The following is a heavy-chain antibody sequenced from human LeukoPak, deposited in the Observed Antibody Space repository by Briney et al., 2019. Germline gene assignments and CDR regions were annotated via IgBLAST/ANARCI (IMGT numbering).Heavy chain of an antibody. J-gene: IGHJ3*01. CDR1: GFSFSSYW. CDR3: VRDGLLWYGGAT. CDR2: LNSDGTRI. Sequence: GGSLRLSCTASGFSFSSYWMHWVRQVPGKGLVWVSCLNSDGTRISYADSVKGRFTISRDNSNNTLYLQLNSLRVEDTAVYYCVRDGLLWYGGATWGQGTMVTVSS. V-gene: IGHV3-74*01. D-gene: IGHD2-21*01.